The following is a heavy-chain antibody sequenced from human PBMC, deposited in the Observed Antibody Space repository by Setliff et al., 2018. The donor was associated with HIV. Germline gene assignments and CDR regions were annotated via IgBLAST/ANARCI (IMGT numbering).Heavy chain of an antibody. J-gene: IGHJ6*03. CDR1: GGSISNYY. CDR2: IYFTGNT. CDR3: ARGIDWGHFYYYYMDV. V-gene: IGHV4-59*01. Sequence: TLSLTCTVSGGSISNYYWSWIRQPPGKGLEWIGYIYFTGNTNYNPSLKSRVTISLDTSKNQFSLKPSSVTAADTAVYFCARGIDWGHFYYYYMDVWGKGTTVTVSS. D-gene: IGHD7-27*01.